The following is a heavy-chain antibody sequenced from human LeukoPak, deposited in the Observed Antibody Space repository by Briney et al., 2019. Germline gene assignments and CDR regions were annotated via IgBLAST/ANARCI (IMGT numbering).Heavy chain of an antibody. Sequence: GGSLRLSCAASGFTFSSYVMSWVRQAPGKGLEWVSGIIGSGVSTYYADPVKGRFTIPRDNSKNTLYLRMDSLRAEDTAVYYCAKGLDPSGYSFFDSWGQGTLVTVSS. J-gene: IGHJ4*02. V-gene: IGHV3-23*01. CDR1: GFTFSSYV. CDR2: IIGSGVST. D-gene: IGHD3-22*01. CDR3: AKGLDPSGYSFFDS.